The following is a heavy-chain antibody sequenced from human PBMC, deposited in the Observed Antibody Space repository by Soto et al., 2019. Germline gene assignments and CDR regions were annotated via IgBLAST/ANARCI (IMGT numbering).Heavy chain of an antibody. J-gene: IGHJ4*02. CDR1: GFSLSNPRMS. Sequence: QVTLKESGPVLVKPTETLTLTCTVSGFSLSNPRMSVGWIRQPPGKALEWLAHISSSDAKSYNTSLRNRLTIPKDASQSQVALTLTNMDPVDTATYYCARMLGYGYDYWGQGTLVTVSS. CDR2: ISSSDAK. CDR3: ARMLGYGYDY. D-gene: IGHD5-18*01. V-gene: IGHV2-26*01.